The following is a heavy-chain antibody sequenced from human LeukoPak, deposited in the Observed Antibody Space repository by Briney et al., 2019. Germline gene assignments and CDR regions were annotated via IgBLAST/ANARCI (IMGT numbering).Heavy chain of an antibody. Sequence: PGRSLRLSCAASGFTFSSYAMHWVRQAPGKGLEWVAVISYDGSNKYYADSVKGRFTISRDNSKNTLYLQMNSLGAEDTAVYYCARGAYYDILTGYLETFDIWGQGTMVTVSS. V-gene: IGHV3-30-3*01. CDR1: GFTFSSYA. D-gene: IGHD3-9*01. CDR2: ISYDGSNK. CDR3: ARGAYYDILTGYLETFDI. J-gene: IGHJ3*02.